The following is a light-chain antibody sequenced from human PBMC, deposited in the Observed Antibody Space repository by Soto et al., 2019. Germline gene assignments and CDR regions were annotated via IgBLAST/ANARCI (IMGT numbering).Light chain of an antibody. V-gene: IGLV2-23*01. J-gene: IGLJ3*02. Sequence: QSALTQPASVSGSPGQSVTISCIGTSRDVGSYNLVSWYQQYPGKAPKLMVYEGTARPSGVSNRFSGSHAGKTASLTISGLSDEDEADYYCCAYTQIATLVFGGGTKVTVL. CDR3: CAYTQIATLV. CDR2: EGT. CDR1: SRDVGSYNL.